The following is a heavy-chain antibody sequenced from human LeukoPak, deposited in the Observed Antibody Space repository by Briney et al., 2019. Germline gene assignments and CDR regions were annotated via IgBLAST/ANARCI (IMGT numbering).Heavy chain of an antibody. CDR1: GGSISSSSYY. Sequence: SETLSLTCTVSGGSISSSSYYWGWIRQPPGKGLEWIGSIYYSGSTYYNPSPKSRVTISVDTSKNQFSLKLSSVTAADTAVYYCASPSGSYLGGAFDIWGQGTMVTVSS. J-gene: IGHJ3*02. V-gene: IGHV4-39*07. D-gene: IGHD1-26*01. CDR3: ASPSGSYLGGAFDI. CDR2: IYYSGST.